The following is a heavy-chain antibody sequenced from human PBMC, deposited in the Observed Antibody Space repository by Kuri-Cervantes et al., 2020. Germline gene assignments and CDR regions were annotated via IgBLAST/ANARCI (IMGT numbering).Heavy chain of an antibody. CDR1: GYTFTGYY. J-gene: IGHJ4*02. D-gene: IGHD3-10*01. CDR2: ISAYNGNT. V-gene: IGHV1-18*04. CDR3: ARTTYYYGSADY. Sequence: ASVKVSCKASGYTFTGYYMHWVRQAPGQGLEWMGWISAYNGNTNYAQKLQGRVTMTTDTSTSTAYMELRSLRSDDTAVYYCARTTYYYGSADYWGQGTLVTVSS.